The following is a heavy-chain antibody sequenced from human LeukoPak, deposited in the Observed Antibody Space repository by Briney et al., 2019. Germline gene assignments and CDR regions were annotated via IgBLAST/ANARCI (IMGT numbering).Heavy chain of an antibody. CDR2: INHSGST. Sequence: PSETLSLTCAVYGGSFSGYSWSWIRQPPGKGLEWIGEINHSGSTNYNPSLKSRVTISVDTSKNQFSLKLSSVTAADTAVYYCARVPYEPYYYYYYGMDVRGQGTTVTVSS. J-gene: IGHJ6*02. CDR1: GGSFSGYS. V-gene: IGHV4-34*01. D-gene: IGHD3-16*01. CDR3: ARVPYEPYYYYYYGMDV.